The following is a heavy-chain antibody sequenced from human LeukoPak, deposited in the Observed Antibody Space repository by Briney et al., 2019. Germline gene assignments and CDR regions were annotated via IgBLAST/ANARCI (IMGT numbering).Heavy chain of an antibody. CDR3: ARDGSGSYYEGYYYMDV. J-gene: IGHJ6*03. V-gene: IGHV4-34*01. Sequence: SETLSLTCAVYGGSFSGYYWSWIRQPPGKGLEWIGEINHSGSTNYNPSLKSRVTISVDTSKNQFSLKLSSVTAADTAVYYCARDGSGSYYEGYYYMDVWGKGTTVTVSS. D-gene: IGHD3-10*01. CDR1: GGSFSGYY. CDR2: INHSGST.